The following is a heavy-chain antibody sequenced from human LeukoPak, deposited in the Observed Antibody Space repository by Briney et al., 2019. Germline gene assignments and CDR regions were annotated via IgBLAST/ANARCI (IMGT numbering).Heavy chain of an antibody. D-gene: IGHD5-12*01. CDR1: GLTPTIYW. CDR2: IKQDGSEK. V-gene: IGHV3-7*01. Sequence: PVGSLRLSCAASGLTPTIYWISSVRHAPGEGLEWVAKIKQDGSEKYYVDSVKGRFTISRDNAKNSLYLQMNSLRAEDTAVYYCASGYDSDIFDYWGQGTLVTVSS. CDR3: ASGYDSDIFDY. J-gene: IGHJ4*02.